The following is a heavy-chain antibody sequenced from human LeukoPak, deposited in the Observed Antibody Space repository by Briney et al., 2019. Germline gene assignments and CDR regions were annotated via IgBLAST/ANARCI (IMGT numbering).Heavy chain of an antibody. D-gene: IGHD3-22*01. J-gene: IGHJ3*02. Sequence: SSETLSLTCTVSGGSISSYYWSWIRQPAGKGLECIGRIYTSGSTNYNPSLKSRVTMSVDTSKNQFSLKLSSVTAADTAVYYCARCHNSYYYDSSGYCDAFDIWGQGTMVTVSS. V-gene: IGHV4-4*07. CDR2: IYTSGST. CDR3: ARCHNSYYYDSSGYCDAFDI. CDR1: GGSISSYY.